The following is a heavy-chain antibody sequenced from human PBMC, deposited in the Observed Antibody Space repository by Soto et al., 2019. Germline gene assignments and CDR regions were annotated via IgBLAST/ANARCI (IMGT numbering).Heavy chain of an antibody. Sequence: EVQLIESGGGWVQPGTSLRVSCAASGFTFHEYAMHWVRQAPGKGLEWVSGISSDGDTIAYADSVQGRFTVFRDNAKNDLYLQMNSLRAEDTALYYCTKGGYDLIYYFGMDVWGQGTTVTVSS. CDR2: ISSDGDTI. D-gene: IGHD5-12*01. V-gene: IGHV3-9*01. CDR3: TKGGYDLIYYFGMDV. J-gene: IGHJ6*02. CDR1: GFTFHEYA.